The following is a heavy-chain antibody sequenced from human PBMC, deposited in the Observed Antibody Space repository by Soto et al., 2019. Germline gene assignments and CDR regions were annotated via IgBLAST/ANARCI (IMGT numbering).Heavy chain of an antibody. CDR2: IYPGDSDT. D-gene: IGHD2-2*01. Sequence: GESLKISCQGSGYSFTGYWIGWVRQMPGKGLEWMGIIYPGDSDTRYSPSFQGQVTISADKSISTAYLQWSSLKASDTAMYYCTRLRYCSSTSCYFWYYYYYYYIDVWGKGTMVTVS. V-gene: IGHV5-51*01. CDR3: TRLRYCSSTSCYFWYYYYYYYIDV. CDR1: GYSFTGYW. J-gene: IGHJ6*03.